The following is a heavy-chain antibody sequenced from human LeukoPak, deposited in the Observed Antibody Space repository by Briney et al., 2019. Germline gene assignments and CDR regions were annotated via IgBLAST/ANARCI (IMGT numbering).Heavy chain of an antibody. Sequence: SETLSLTCTVSGGSISSSSYYWGWIRQPPGKGLEWIGSIYYSGSTYYNPFLKSRVTISVDTSKNQFSLKLSSVTAADTAVYYCARRYGFYYCSGGSCYFDYWGQGTLVTVSS. CDR3: ARRYGFYYCSGGSCYFDY. J-gene: IGHJ4*02. V-gene: IGHV4-39*01. CDR2: IYYSGST. D-gene: IGHD2-15*01. CDR1: GGSISSSSYY.